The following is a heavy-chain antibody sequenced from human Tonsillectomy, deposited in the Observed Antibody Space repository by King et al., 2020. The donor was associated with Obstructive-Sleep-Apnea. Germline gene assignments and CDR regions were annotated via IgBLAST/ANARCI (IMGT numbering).Heavy chain of an antibody. J-gene: IGHJ4*02. CDR3: ARDPSSGWTLFDY. D-gene: IGHD6-19*01. CDR1: GFTFSSYW. Sequence: VQLVESGGGLVQPGGSLSLSCAAAGFTFSSYWMSWVRQAPGKGLERVANIKKDGREKYYVDSVKGRFTISRDNAKNSLYLQMNSLRAEDTAVYYCARDPSSGWTLFDYWGQGTLVTVSS. CDR2: IKKDGREK. V-gene: IGHV3-7*01.